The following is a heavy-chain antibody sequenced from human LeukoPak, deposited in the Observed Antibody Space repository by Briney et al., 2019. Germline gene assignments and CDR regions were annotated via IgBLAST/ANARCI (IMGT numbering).Heavy chain of an antibody. V-gene: IGHV3-21*01. J-gene: IGHJ4*02. D-gene: IGHD2-15*01. CDR1: GFTFSSYS. Sequence: GGSLRLSCAASGFTFSSYSMNWVRQAPGKGLEWVSSISSSSSYIYYADSVKGRFTISRDNAKNTLYLQMNSLRAEDTAVYYCARVYCSGGSCYSLPDYWGQGTLVTVSS. CDR2: ISSSSSYI. CDR3: ARVYCSGGSCYSLPDY.